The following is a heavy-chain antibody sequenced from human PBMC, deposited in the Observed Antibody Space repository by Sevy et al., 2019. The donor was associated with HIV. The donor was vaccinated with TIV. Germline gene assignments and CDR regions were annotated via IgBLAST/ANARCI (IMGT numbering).Heavy chain of an antibody. CDR2: IFYTGTT. Sequence: SETLSLTCTVSGGSISSYYWSWIRQPPGRRLKWIGSIFYTGTTNYNPSLKSRFTISVETSKSQVSLKVTSVTAADTAVYFCARDGSGLIFDYWGQGTLVTVSS. CDR1: GGSISSYY. V-gene: IGHV4-59*01. CDR3: ARDGSGLIFDY. J-gene: IGHJ4*02. D-gene: IGHD6-19*01.